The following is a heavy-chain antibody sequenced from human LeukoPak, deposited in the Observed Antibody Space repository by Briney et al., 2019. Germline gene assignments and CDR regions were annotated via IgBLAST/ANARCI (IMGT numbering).Heavy chain of an antibody. CDR1: GYTFTNYG. D-gene: IGHD6-25*01. Sequence: ASVKVSCKASGYTFTNYGFTWVRQAPGQGLEWMGWISAYNGNTNYAQKLQGRITMTTDTVTSTAYMELRSLRSDDTAIYYCARSAGYFYYYMDVWAKGPRSPFP. J-gene: IGHJ6*03. CDR2: ISAYNGNT. V-gene: IGHV1-18*01. CDR3: ARSAGYFYYYMDV.